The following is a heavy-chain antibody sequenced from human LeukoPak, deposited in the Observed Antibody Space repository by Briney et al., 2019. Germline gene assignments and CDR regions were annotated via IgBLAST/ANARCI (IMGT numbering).Heavy chain of an antibody. CDR1: GYTFTGYY. CDR3: ATSGSLPWPFDP. V-gene: IGHV1-2*02. J-gene: IGHJ5*02. Sequence: ASVKVSCXASGYTFTGYYMHWVRQAPGQGLEWMEWINPNSGGTNYAQKFQGRVTMTRDTSISTAYMELSRLRSDDTAVYYCATSGSLPWPFDPWGQGTLVTVSS. D-gene: IGHD1-26*01. CDR2: INPNSGGT.